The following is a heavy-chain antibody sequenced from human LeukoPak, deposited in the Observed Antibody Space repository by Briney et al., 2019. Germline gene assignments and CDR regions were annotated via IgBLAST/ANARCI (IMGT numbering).Heavy chain of an antibody. D-gene: IGHD2-2*01. Sequence: SVTVSCKASGGTFSSYAISWVRQAPGQGLEWMGGIIPIFGTANYAQKFQGRVTITTDESTSTAYMELSSLRSEDTAVYYCARESHYCSSTSCHHDAFDIWGQGTMVTVSS. CDR2: IIPIFGTA. CDR1: GGTFSSYA. CDR3: ARESHYCSSTSCHHDAFDI. V-gene: IGHV1-69*05. J-gene: IGHJ3*02.